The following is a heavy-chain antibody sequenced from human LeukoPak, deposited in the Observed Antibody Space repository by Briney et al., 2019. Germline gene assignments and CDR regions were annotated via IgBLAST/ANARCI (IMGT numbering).Heavy chain of an antibody. Sequence: GGSLRLSCAASGFTFSSYWMHWFRQAPGKGLVWVSRISTDGSSTTYADSVKGRFTISRDNAKNTLSLQMNSLRAEDTAVYYCAREMYGSGPQSLDYWGQGTLVTVSS. CDR3: AREMYGSGPQSLDY. CDR1: GFTFSSYW. J-gene: IGHJ4*02. V-gene: IGHV3-74*01. D-gene: IGHD3-10*01. CDR2: ISTDGSST.